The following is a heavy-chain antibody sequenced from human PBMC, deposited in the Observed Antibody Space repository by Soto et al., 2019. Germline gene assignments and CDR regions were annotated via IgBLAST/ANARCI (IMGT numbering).Heavy chain of an antibody. V-gene: IGHV1-69*13. D-gene: IGHD4-17*01. CDR2: IIPIFGTA. Sequence: SVKVSCKASGGTFSSYAISWVRQAPGQELEWMGGIIPIFGTANYAQKFQGRATITADESTSTAYMELSSLRSEDTAVYYCARGSSTTVTTYWFDPWGQGTLVTVSS. CDR1: GGTFSSYA. J-gene: IGHJ5*02. CDR3: ARGSSTTVTTYWFDP.